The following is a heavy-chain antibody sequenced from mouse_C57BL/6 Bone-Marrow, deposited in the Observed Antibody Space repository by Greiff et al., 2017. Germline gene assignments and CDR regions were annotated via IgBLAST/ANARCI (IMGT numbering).Heavy chain of an antibody. CDR2: IDPNSGGT. Sequence: QVQLQQPGAELVKPGASVKLSCKASGYTFTSYWMHWVKQRPGRGLEWLGRIDPNSGGTKYNEKFKSKATLTVYKPSSTAYMQLSSLTSEDSAVYYCARDSSGYGCAYWGQVTLVTVSA. CDR1: GYTFTSYW. CDR3: ARDSSGYGCAY. J-gene: IGHJ3*01. V-gene: IGHV1-72*01. D-gene: IGHD3-2*02.